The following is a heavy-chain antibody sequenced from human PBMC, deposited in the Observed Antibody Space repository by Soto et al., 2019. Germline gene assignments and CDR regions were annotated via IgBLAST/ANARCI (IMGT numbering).Heavy chain of an antibody. Sequence: SGPTLVNPTQTLTLTCSFSGFSLSTSGVGVGWIRQSPGKALEWLALIYWSGDEHYRPSLKSRLSIIKDTSKNHVVLIMTDMDPVDTATYYCARGLAPLPVFAFDIWGQGIMVTVSS. CDR1: GFSLSTSGVG. V-gene: IGHV2-5*01. J-gene: IGHJ3*02. D-gene: IGHD6-6*01. CDR2: IYWSGDE. CDR3: ARGLAPLPVFAFDI.